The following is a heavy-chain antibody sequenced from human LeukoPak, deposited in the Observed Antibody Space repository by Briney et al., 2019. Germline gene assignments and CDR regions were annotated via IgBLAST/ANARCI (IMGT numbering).Heavy chain of an antibody. J-gene: IGHJ4*02. D-gene: IGHD1-20*01. V-gene: IGHV4-4*07. Sequence: PSETLSLTCSVSGDFITNRYWSWVRQSAGKGLEWIGRISTRGNTNYNPSLKSRVTMSVDTSNKHFSLKLTSVTAADTAVYYCMSNWDYWGQGTLVTVSS. CDR3: MSNWDY. CDR1: GDFITNRY. CDR2: ISTRGNT.